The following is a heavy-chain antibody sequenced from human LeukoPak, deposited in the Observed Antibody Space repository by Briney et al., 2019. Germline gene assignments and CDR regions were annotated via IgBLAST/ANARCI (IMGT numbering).Heavy chain of an antibody. J-gene: IGHJ4*02. CDR3: AREKGSYDSSGYPFDY. Sequence: GASVKVSCKASGYTFTGYYIHWVRQAPGQGLEWMGWINPNSGGTNYAQKFQGRVTMTMNTSITTAYMELSRLRSDDTAVYYCAREKGSYDSSGYPFDYWGQGTLVTVSS. V-gene: IGHV1-2*02. CDR2: INPNSGGT. CDR1: GYTFTGYY. D-gene: IGHD3-22*01.